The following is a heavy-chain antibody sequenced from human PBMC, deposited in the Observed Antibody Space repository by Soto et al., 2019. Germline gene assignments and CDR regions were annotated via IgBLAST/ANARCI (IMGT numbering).Heavy chain of an antibody. CDR1: GYTFTGYY. CDR3: ARLYHSSSSN. J-gene: IGHJ4*02. Sequence: ASLKGSWKASGYTFTGYYMHWGRQAPGQGLEWMGWINPNSGGTNYAQKFQGGVTMTRDTSISTAYMELSRLRSDDTAMYYCARLYHSSSSNWGQGPLVTVSS. CDR2: INPNSGGT. D-gene: IGHD6-6*01. V-gene: IGHV1-2*02.